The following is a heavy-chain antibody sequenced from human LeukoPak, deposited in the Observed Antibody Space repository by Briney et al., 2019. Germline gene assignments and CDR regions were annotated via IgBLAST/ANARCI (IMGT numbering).Heavy chain of an antibody. V-gene: IGHV1-69*04. CDR3: AREIVVVAATGWFDP. Sequence: SVKVSCKASGGTFSSYAISWVRQAPGQGLEWMGRIIPIFGIANYAQKFQGRVTITADKSTSTAYMELSSLRSEDTAVYYCAREIVVVAATGWFDPWGQGTLVTVSS. J-gene: IGHJ5*02. CDR1: GGTFSSYA. CDR2: IIPIFGIA. D-gene: IGHD2-15*01.